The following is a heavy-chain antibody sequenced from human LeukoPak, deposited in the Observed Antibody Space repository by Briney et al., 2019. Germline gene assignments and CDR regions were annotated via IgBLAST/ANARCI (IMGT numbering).Heavy chain of an antibody. D-gene: IGHD3-10*01. CDR1: GGSISSSSYY. CDR2: IYYSGST. V-gene: IGHV4-39*07. CDR3: ARGVSSRITMVRGTRKGGYYYMDV. Sequence: PSETLSLTCTVSGGSISSSSYYWGWIRQPPGKGLEWIGSIYYSGSTYYNPSLKSRVTISVDTSKNQFSLKLSSVTAADTAVYYCARGVSSRITMVRGTRKGGYYYMDVWGKGTTVTVSS. J-gene: IGHJ6*03.